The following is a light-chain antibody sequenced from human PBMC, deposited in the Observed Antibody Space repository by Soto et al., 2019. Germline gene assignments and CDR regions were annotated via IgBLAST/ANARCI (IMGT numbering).Light chain of an antibody. CDR1: QSVLYSSNNKSY. Sequence: DIVMTQSPESLAVSLGERATINCKSSQSVLYSSNNKSYLGWYQQKAGQPPKLLIYWASTRESGVPDRFSGSGSGTDFTLTISSLQAEDVAVYYCQQYYSKPLTFGGGTKVEIK. CDR3: QQYYSKPLT. V-gene: IGKV4-1*01. J-gene: IGKJ4*01. CDR2: WAS.